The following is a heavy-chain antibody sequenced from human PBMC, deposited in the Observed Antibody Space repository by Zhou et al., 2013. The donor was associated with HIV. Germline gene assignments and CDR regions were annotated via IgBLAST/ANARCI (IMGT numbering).Heavy chain of an antibody. CDR2: IIPIFGTA. V-gene: IGHV1-69*05. CDR3: ARAGRILNGDYYYYYMDV. D-gene: IGHD2-15*01. CDR1: GGTFSSYA. J-gene: IGHJ6*03. Sequence: QVQLVQSGAEVKKPGSSVKVSCKASGGTFSSYAISWVRQAPGQGLEWMGGIIPIFGTANYAQKFQGRVTITTDESTSTAYMELSSLRSEDTAVYYCARAGRILNGDYYYYYMDVWGKGTTVTVSS.